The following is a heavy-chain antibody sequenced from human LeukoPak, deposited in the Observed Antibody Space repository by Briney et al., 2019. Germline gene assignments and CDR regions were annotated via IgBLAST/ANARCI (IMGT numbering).Heavy chain of an antibody. Sequence: WGSLRLSCAASGFTVSSNYMSWVRQAPGKGLEWVSVIYSGGSTYYADSVKGRFTISRDNSKNTLYLQMNSLRAEDTAVYYCARDGFSSGYPYDAFDIWGQGTMVTVSS. J-gene: IGHJ3*02. CDR3: ARDGFSSGYPYDAFDI. D-gene: IGHD3-22*01. CDR2: IYSGGST. CDR1: GFTVSSNY. V-gene: IGHV3-53*01.